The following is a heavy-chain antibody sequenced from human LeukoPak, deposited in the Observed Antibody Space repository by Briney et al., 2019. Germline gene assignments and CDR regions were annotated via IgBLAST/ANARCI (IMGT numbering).Heavy chain of an antibody. D-gene: IGHD6-6*01. CDR2: MNPNSGNT. Sequence: GASVKVSCKASGYTFTSYDINWVRQATGQGREWMGWMNPNSGNTGYAQKFQGRVTMTRNTSISTAYMELSSLRSEDTAVYYCARDGGQLGRYYYYMDVWGKGTTVTVSS. CDR3: ARDGGQLGRYYYYMDV. CDR1: GYTFTSYD. J-gene: IGHJ6*03. V-gene: IGHV1-8*01.